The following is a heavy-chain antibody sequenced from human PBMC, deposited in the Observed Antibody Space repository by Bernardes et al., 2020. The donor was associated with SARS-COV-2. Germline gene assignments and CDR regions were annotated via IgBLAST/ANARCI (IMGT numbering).Heavy chain of an antibody. CDR2: ISSSSSYT. CDR1: GFTFSDYY. V-gene: IGHV3-11*06. J-gene: IGHJ6*02. D-gene: IGHD4-17*01. Sequence: GGSLRLSCAASGFTFSDYYMSWIRQAPGKGLEWVSYISSSSSYTNYADSVKGRFTISRDNAKNSLYLQMNSLRAEDTAVYYCARDFSSYGDSYYYYGMDVWGQGTTVTVSS. CDR3: ARDFSSYGDSYYYYGMDV.